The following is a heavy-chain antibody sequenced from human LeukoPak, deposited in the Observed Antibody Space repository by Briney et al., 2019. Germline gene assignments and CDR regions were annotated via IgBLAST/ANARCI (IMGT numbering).Heavy chain of an antibody. CDR3: ARVPLRFLEPFDN. D-gene: IGHD3-3*01. CDR1: GGSFKDNY. Sequence: SETLSLTCAVYGGSFKDNYWSWIRQPPGKGLEWIGEINHSGTTNYNPSLKSRVTMSLDTSKNQLSLKLNSVTAADTAVYYCARVPLRFLEPFDNWGQGAQVTVSS. J-gene: IGHJ4*02. V-gene: IGHV4-34*01. CDR2: INHSGTT.